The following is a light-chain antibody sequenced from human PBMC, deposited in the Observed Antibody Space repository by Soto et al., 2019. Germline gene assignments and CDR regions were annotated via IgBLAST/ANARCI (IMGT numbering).Light chain of an antibody. CDR2: WAS. J-gene: IGKJ2*01. CDR1: QSVLYSSNNKNY. CDR3: QQYESTPPT. Sequence: DIVMTQSPDSLAVSLGERATINWKSSQSVLYSSNNKNYLAWYQQRPGQPPKLLIYWASTRESGVPDRFSGSGYGTDFTLTITSLQAEDVSVYYCQQYESTPPTFGQRTKLEIK. V-gene: IGKV4-1*01.